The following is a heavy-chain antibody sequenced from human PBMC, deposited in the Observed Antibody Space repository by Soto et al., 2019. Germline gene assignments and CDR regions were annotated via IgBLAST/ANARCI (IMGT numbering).Heavy chain of an antibody. D-gene: IGHD2-21*02. J-gene: IGHJ4*02. Sequence: QVQLVQSGAEEKKPGASVKVSCKASGYTFTSYAMHWVRQAPGQRLEWMGWINAGNGNTKYSQKFQGRVTIXXXXXXXXXXXXXXXXXXXXXXXXXXARSIVXXTALDYWGQGTLVTVSS. V-gene: IGHV1-3*05. CDR2: INAGNGNT. CDR1: GYTFTSYA. CDR3: ARSIVXXTALDY.